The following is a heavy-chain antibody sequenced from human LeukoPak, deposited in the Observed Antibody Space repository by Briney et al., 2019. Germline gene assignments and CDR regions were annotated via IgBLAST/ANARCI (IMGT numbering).Heavy chain of an antibody. CDR2: IYYSGST. CDR1: GGSISSYY. CDR3: ARHRIDHEYSSGYVGDAFDI. D-gene: IGHD3-22*01. Sequence: PSETLSLTCTVSGGSISSYYWSWIRQPPGKGLEWIGYIYYSGSTNYNPSLKSRVTISVDTSKNQFSLKLSSVTAADTAVYYCARHRIDHEYSSGYVGDAFDIWGQGTMVTVSS. V-gene: IGHV4-59*08. J-gene: IGHJ3*02.